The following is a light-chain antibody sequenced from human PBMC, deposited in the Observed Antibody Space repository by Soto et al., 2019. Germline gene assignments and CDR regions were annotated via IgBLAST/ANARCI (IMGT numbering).Light chain of an antibody. J-gene: IGKJ1*01. CDR1: QSVSSN. CDR3: QQYNNWPPWT. CDR2: GAS. Sequence: EIVMTQSPATLSVSPGERATLSCRASQSVSSNLAWYQQKPGQAPRHLIYGASTRATGIPARLSGSGSGTEFTLTLSSLQSEDFAVYYCQQYNNWPPWTFGQGTKVEIK. V-gene: IGKV3-15*01.